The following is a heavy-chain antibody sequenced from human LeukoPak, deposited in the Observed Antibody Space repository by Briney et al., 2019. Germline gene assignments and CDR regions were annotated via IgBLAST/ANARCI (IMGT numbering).Heavy chain of an antibody. CDR2: IYYSGST. D-gene: IGHD6-13*01. V-gene: IGHV4-39*01. J-gene: IGHJ5*02. CDR3: ARQVRIRLAAAGPRCWFAP. CDR1: GGSISSSSYY. Sequence: SETLSLTCTVSGGSISSSSYYWGWIRQPPGKGLEWIGSIYYSGSTYYNPSRKSRVPISVDTSKNQFSLKLSSVTAADRPCYYRARQVRIRLAAAGPRCWFAPWGQGTLVTVSS.